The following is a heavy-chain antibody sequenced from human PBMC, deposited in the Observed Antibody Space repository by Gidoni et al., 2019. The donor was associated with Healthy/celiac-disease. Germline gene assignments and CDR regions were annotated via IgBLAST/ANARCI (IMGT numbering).Heavy chain of an antibody. CDR3: ARLDFWSGYGFDY. J-gene: IGHJ4*02. CDR1: GGSISSSSYY. CDR2: IYYSGST. D-gene: IGHD3-3*01. Sequence: QLQLQESGPGLVKPSETLSLTCTVSGGSISSSSYYWGWIRQPPGKGLEWIGSIYYSGSTSYNPSLKSRVTISVDTSKNQFSLKLSSVTAADTAVYYCARLDFWSGYGFDYWGQGTLVTVSS. V-gene: IGHV4-39*01.